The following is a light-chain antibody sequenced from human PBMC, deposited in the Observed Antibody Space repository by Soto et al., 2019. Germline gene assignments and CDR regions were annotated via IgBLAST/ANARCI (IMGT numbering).Light chain of an antibody. V-gene: IGLV1-36*01. CDR1: SSDIGNNA. J-gene: IGLJ2*01. CDR2: YDD. CDR3: VAWDDSLNGPV. Sequence: QLVLTQPPSVSEAPRQRVTISCSGSSSDIGNNAVNWYQQLPGKAPKLLIYYDDLLPSGVSDRFSGSKSGTSASLAIRGLQSEDEADYYCVAWDDSLNGPVFGGGTKVTVL.